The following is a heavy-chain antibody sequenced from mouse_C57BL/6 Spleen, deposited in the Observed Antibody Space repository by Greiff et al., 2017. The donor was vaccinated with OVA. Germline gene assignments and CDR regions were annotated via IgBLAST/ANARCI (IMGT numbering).Heavy chain of an antibody. J-gene: IGHJ4*01. D-gene: IGHD2-13*01. CDR2: FYPGSGSI. CDR1: GYTFTEYT. Sequence: QVQLQQSGAELVKPGASVKLSCKASGYTFTEYTIHWVKQRSGQGLEWIGWFYPGSGSIKYNAKFKEKATLTADQSSSTVYMELRRMTSEDYAVYFCARNEGLERDYYAMDYWGQGTSVTVSS. V-gene: IGHV1-62-2*01. CDR3: ARNEGLERDYYAMDY.